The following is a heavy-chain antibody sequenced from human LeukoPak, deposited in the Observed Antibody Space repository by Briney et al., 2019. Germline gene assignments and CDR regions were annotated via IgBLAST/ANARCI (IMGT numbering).Heavy chain of an antibody. D-gene: IGHD6-19*01. CDR3: ARGRSSGWYKDYYYYYGMDV. CDR1: GGSISSGGYY. J-gene: IGHJ6*02. CDR2: IYYSGST. V-gene: IGHV4-31*03. Sequence: SETLSLTCTVSGGSISSGGYYWSWIRQHPGTGLEWIGNIYYSGSTYYNPSLKSRVTISVDTSKNQFSLKLSSVTAADTAVYYCARGRSSGWYKDYYYYYGMDVWGQGTTVTVSS.